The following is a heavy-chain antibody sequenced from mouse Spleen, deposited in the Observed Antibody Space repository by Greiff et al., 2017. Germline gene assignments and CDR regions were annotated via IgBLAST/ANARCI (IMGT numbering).Heavy chain of an antibody. D-gene: IGHD4-1*01. J-gene: IGHJ2*01. V-gene: IGHV1-19*01. CDR2: INPYNGGT. CDR1: GYTFTDYY. CDR3: ARWTGPYYFDY. Sequence: VQLQQSGPVLVKPGASVKMSCKASGYTFTDYYMNWVKQSHGKSLEWIGVINPYNGGTSYNQKFKGKATLTVDKSSSTAYMELNSLTSEDSAVYYCARWTGPYYFDYWGQGTTLTVSS.